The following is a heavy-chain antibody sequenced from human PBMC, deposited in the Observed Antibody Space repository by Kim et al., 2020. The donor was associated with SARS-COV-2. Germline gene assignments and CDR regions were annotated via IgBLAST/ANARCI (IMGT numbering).Heavy chain of an antibody. Sequence: VKGGFTISRDNSKNTLYLQMNSLIAEDTAVYYCAKDGEIVVVPAAPNFDYWGQGTLVTVSS. V-gene: IGHV3-30*02. J-gene: IGHJ4*02. CDR3: AKDGEIVVVPAAPNFDY. D-gene: IGHD2-2*01.